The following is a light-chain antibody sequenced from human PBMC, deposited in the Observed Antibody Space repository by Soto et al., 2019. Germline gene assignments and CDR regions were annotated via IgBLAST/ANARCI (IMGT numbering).Light chain of an antibody. CDR1: QSISSW. J-gene: IGKJ4*01. V-gene: IGKV1-5*03. CDR3: QQYDSYPLT. Sequence: DFQMTQSPSTLSASVGDRVTITCRASQSISSWLAWYQQKPGKAPKLLIYKASTLQSGVPSRFSDSGSGTEFTLTISSLQPDDFAAYYCQQYDSYPLTFGGGTKVEIK. CDR2: KAS.